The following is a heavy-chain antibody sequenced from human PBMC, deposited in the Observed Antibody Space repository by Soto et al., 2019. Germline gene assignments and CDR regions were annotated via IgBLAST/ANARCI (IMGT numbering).Heavy chain of an antibody. D-gene: IGHD3-10*01. J-gene: IGHJ4*02. V-gene: IGHV4-39*01. CDR1: GGSISSSSYY. Sequence: QLQLQESGPGLVKPSETLSLTCTVSGGSISSSSYYWGWIRQPPGKGLEWIGSIYYSGSTYYNPSLKSRVTISGDTSKNQFSLKLSSVTAADTAVYYCARHLFYGQAAPKAASFDYWGQGTLVTVSS. CDR2: IYYSGST. CDR3: ARHLFYGQAAPKAASFDY.